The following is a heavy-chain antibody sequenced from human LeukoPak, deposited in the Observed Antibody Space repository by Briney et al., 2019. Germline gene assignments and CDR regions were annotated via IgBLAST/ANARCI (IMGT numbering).Heavy chain of an antibody. CDR1: GGSISSYY. CDR3: AKEDYDFWSGYWFDY. Sequence: SETLSLTCTVSGGSISSYYWSWIRQPPGKGLEWIGYIYYSGSTNYNPSLKSRVTISVDTSKNQFSLKLSSVTAADTAVYYCAKEDYDFWSGYWFDYWGQGTLVTVSS. V-gene: IGHV4-59*01. CDR2: IYYSGST. D-gene: IGHD3-3*01. J-gene: IGHJ4*02.